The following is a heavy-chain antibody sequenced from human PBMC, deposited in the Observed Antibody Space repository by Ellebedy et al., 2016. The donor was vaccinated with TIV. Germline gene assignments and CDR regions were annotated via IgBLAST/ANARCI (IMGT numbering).Heavy chain of an antibody. CDR1: GFTFSSYS. D-gene: IGHD4-17*01. CDR2: ISSSSSYI. CDR3: ARDRVHYAHFDY. J-gene: IGHJ4*02. Sequence: GESLKISCAASGFTFSSYSMNWVRQAPGKGLEWVSSISSSSSYIYYADSVKGRFTISRDNSKNTLYLQMNNLRAEDTAVYYCARDRVHYAHFDYWGQGTLVTVSS. V-gene: IGHV3-21*01.